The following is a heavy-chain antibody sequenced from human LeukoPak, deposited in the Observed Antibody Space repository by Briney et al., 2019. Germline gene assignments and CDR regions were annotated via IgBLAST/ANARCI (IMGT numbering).Heavy chain of an antibody. CDR3: VKNGIYSSGWYGGYFDY. Sequence: GGSLRLSCAVSGFSVTNNYMSWVRQAPGKGLEWVSVFYVGGATYYADSVKGRFTISRDNSKNTLYLQMSSLRAEDTAVYYCVKNGIYSSGWYGGYFDYWGQGTLVTVSS. V-gene: IGHV3-53*05. CDR1: GFSVTNNY. J-gene: IGHJ4*02. D-gene: IGHD6-19*01. CDR2: FYVGGAT.